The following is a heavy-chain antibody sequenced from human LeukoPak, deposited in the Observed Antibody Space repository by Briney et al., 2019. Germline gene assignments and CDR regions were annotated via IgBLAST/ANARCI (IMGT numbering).Heavy chain of an antibody. CDR1: GFTFDDYA. CDR3: ARGIVIDY. D-gene: IGHD1-26*01. CDR2: ISWNSGSI. Sequence: GGSLRLSCAASGFTFDDYAMHWVRQAPGKGLEWVSGISWNSGSIGYVDSVKGRFTISRDNAKNSLYLQMNSLRAEDTSVYYCARGIVIDYWGQGTLVTVSS. V-gene: IGHV3-9*01. J-gene: IGHJ4*02.